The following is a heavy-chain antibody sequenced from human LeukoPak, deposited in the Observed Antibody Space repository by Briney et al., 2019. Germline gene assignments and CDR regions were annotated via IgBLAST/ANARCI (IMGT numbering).Heavy chain of an antibody. V-gene: IGHV1-18*01. CDR3: ARDDLDRSGGTCYPDDF. J-gene: IGHJ4*02. CDR1: GYTLSSYG. Sequence: ASVKVSCKASGYTLSSYGISWVRQAPGQGLEWMGWISAYNGNIKYAQKFQGRVTMTTDTSTSTAYMELRSLRSDDTAMYFCARDDLDRSGGTCYPDDFWGQGTLVTVSS. CDR2: ISAYNGNI. D-gene: IGHD2-15*01.